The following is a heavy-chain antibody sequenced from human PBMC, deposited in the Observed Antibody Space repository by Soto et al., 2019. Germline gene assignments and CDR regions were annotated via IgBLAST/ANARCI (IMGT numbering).Heavy chain of an antibody. D-gene: IGHD3-3*01. Sequence: GGSLRLSCETSGFTFSNYGMHWFRQAPGKGLEWVAVIWYDGSKKYFADSVKGRFTISRDNSKNTLYVQMNSLRAEDSAVYYCARDVLELLYSYYGMDVWGQGTTVTVSS. V-gene: IGHV3-33*01. CDR3: ARDVLELLYSYYGMDV. CDR2: IWYDGSKK. CDR1: GFTFSNYG. J-gene: IGHJ6*02.